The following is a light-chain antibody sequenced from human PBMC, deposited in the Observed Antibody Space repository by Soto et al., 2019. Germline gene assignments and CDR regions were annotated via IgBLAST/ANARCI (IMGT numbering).Light chain of an antibody. V-gene: IGKV1-5*01. Sequence: DIQMTQSPSTLSASVGDRVTITCRASQSISSWLAWYQQKPGKAPKLLIYDASSLESGVPSRFSGSGSGTEFTLTISSLQPDDFATYYCQQYNSYSPWTFGQATK. CDR3: QQYNSYSPWT. CDR2: DAS. J-gene: IGKJ1*01. CDR1: QSISSW.